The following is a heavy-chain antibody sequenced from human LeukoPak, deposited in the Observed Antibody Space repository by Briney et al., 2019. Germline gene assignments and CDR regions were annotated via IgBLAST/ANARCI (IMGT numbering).Heavy chain of an antibody. D-gene: IGHD3-22*01. Sequence: SQTLSLTCTVSGGSINSGNYHWSWTRQPAGKGLEWIGRLYSSGSTKYNPSLKSRVTISGDTSDNQISLELSSVTAADTAVYYCVRDFSGYTYYMDIWGKGTTVTVSS. CDR3: VRDFSGYTYYMDI. CDR1: GGSINSGNYH. CDR2: LYSSGST. J-gene: IGHJ6*03. V-gene: IGHV4-61*02.